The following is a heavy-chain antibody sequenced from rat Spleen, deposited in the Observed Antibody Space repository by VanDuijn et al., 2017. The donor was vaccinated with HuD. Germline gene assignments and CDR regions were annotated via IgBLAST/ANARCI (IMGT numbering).Heavy chain of an antibody. Sequence: EVQLVESGGGLVQPGRSMKLSCAASGFTFNNYAMHWVRQAPTKGLEWVASISHDGDNAYYRDSVRGRFTVSRDNAKSTVYLQMDSLRSEDTATYYCARHPTYYGFDGDWFACWGQGTLVTVSS. CDR3: ARHPTYYGFDGDWFAC. CDR1: GFTFNNYA. J-gene: IGHJ3*01. CDR2: ISHDGDNA. D-gene: IGHD1-9*01. V-gene: IGHV5-25*01.